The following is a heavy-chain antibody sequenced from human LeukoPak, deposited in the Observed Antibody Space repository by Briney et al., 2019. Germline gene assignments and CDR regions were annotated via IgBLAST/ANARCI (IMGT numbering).Heavy chain of an antibody. J-gene: IGHJ4*02. Sequence: ASVKVSCKASGYTFTGYYMHWVRQAPGQGLEWMGWINPNSGGTNYAQKFQGRVTITADKSTSTAYMELSSLRSEDTAVYYCARGGKQWRGGNYFDSWGQGTLVAVSS. V-gene: IGHV1-2*02. D-gene: IGHD6-19*01. CDR2: INPNSGGT. CDR1: GYTFTGYY. CDR3: ARGGKQWRGGNYFDS.